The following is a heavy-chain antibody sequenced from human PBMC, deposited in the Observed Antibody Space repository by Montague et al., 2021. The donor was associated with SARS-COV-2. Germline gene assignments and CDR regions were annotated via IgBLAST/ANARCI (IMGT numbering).Heavy chain of an antibody. Sequence: SETLSLTCTVSGGSISSSSYFWGWIRQPPGKGLEWIGSIYYSGSTYYNPSLKSRVTISVDTSKNQFSLKLSSVTAADTPVYYCATAFIAAAGTTSFDYWGQGNLVTVSA. CDR2: IYYSGST. D-gene: IGHD6-13*01. J-gene: IGHJ4*02. CDR3: ATAFIAAAGTTSFDY. V-gene: IGHV4-39*01. CDR1: GGSISSSSYF.